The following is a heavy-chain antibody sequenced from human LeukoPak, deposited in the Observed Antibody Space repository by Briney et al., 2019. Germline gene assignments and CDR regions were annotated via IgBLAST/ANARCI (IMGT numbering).Heavy chain of an antibody. J-gene: IGHJ4*02. V-gene: IGHV3-23*01. Sequence: GGSLRLSCEVSGFTFSSFAMSWVRQAPGKGLEWVSGISASGGTTNYADSVKGRLTISRDNSQNTLYLQMNSLRAEDTAVYYCAKRTPYGSGSYYFDYWGQGTLVTVSS. D-gene: IGHD2-15*01. CDR1: GFTFSSFA. CDR3: AKRTPYGSGSYYFDY. CDR2: ISASGGTT.